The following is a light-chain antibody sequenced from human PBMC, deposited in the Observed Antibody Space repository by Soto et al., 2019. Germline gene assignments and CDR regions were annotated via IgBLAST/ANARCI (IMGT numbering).Light chain of an antibody. CDR2: GAS. J-gene: IGKJ5*01. Sequence: EIVLTQSPGTLSLSPGQRATLSCRTSQTLTSSYLAWYQQKPGQAPRLLISGASSRATGIPDRFSGSGSATDFTLTISRLEPEDFALYYCQHYGRSPITFGQGTRLEIK. CDR3: QHYGRSPIT. CDR1: QTLTSSY. V-gene: IGKV3-20*01.